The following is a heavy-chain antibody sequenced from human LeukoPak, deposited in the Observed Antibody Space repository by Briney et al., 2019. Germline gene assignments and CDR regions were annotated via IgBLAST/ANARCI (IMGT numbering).Heavy chain of an antibody. D-gene: IGHD2-21*02. CDR1: GGSISGYF. CDR3: ARDRGGGDWRAFDI. Sequence: SETLSLTCSVSGGSISGYFWSWIRQSPGTGLEWIGYIYYSGGTNYNPSLKSRVTISVDTAKNQFSLKLTSVTAADTAVYYCARDRGGGDWRAFDIWGQGTMVTVSS. V-gene: IGHV4-59*01. J-gene: IGHJ3*02. CDR2: IYYSGGT.